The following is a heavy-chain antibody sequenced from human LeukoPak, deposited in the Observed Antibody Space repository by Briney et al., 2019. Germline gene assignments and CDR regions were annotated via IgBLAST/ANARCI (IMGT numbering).Heavy chain of an antibody. D-gene: IGHD3-3*01. CDR1: GFTFSSYG. J-gene: IGHJ4*02. CDR2: IKQDGSEK. Sequence: PTGGTLRLSCAASGFTFSSYGMSWVRQAPGKGLEWVAKIKQDGSEKYYVDSVKGRFTISRDNAKNSLYLQMNSLRAEDTAVYYCARFGDSYDFWSGCWDYWGQGTLVTVSS. CDR3: ARFGDSYDFWSGCWDY. V-gene: IGHV3-7*01.